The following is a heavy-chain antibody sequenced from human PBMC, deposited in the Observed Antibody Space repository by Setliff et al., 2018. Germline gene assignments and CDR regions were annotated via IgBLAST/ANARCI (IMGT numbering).Heavy chain of an antibody. D-gene: IGHD2-21*01. J-gene: IGHJ4*02. V-gene: IGHV1-18*01. CDR3: TTSRAPRVVLAADFDL. CDR1: GYNFITYG. CDR2: ISPYSGET. Sequence: ASVKVSCKTSGYNFITYGFSWVRQAPGQGLEWMGWISPYSGETNNAQKFQDRLSVTADTSSKTIYMELRSLTSDDTAVYFCTTSRAPRVVLAADFDLWGQGTLVTVSS.